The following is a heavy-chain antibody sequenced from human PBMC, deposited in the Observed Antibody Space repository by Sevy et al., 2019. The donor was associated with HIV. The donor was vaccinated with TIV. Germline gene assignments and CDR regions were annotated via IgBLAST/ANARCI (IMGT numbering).Heavy chain of an antibody. J-gene: IGHJ6*02. CDR2: IRIKTDGGTI. CDR3: TRTSYYSDSGSYNAMDV. V-gene: IGHV3-49*03. Sequence: GGSLRLSCAPSGFTSGEYILTWFRQAPGKGLEWVGFIRIKTDGGTIEYAASVKGTITISSGYSKNIAYLRMNSLKTEDTAVYYCTRTSYYSDSGSYNAMDVWGQGTTVTVSS. CDR1: GFTSGEYI. D-gene: IGHD3-10*01.